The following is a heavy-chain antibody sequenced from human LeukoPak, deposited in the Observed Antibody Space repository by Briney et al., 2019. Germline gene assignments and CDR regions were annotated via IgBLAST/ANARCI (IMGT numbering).Heavy chain of an antibody. D-gene: IGHD6-13*01. J-gene: IGHJ4*02. CDR3: AKDPQSELIAAAAVDY. V-gene: IGHV3-43*02. Sequence: GGSLRLSCAASGFTFDDYAMHWVRQAPGKGLEWVSLISGDGGSTYYADSVKGRFTISRDNSKNSLYLQMNSLRTEDTALYYCAKDPQSELIAAAAVDYWGQGTLVTVSS. CDR2: ISGDGGST. CDR1: GFTFDDYA.